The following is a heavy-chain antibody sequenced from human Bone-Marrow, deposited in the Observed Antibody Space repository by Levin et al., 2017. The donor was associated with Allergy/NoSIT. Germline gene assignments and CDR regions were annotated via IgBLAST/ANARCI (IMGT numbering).Heavy chain of an antibody. Sequence: GGSLRLSCAASGFTFSTYAMHWVRQAPGKGLEWVGLISYTGSDTSYRDSVQGRFTISRDNSKNTLYLQMNSLRPEDTAVYFCARALVTGPFPSPIDYWGQGTLVTVSS. V-gene: IGHV3-30*04. CDR2: ISYTGSDT. CDR1: GFTFSTYA. CDR3: ARALVTGPFPSPIDY. J-gene: IGHJ4*02. D-gene: IGHD2-21*02.